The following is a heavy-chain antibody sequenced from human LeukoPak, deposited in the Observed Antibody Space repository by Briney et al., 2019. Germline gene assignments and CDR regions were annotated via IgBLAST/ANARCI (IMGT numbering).Heavy chain of an antibody. Sequence: AAVKVCCKASGYTFTGYYMHWVRQAPGQGLEWMGRINPNSGGTNYAQKFQGRVTMTRDTSISTAYMELSRLRSDDTAVYYCARVTGYQWLRFDNWFDPWGQGTLVTVSS. V-gene: IGHV1-2*06. J-gene: IGHJ5*02. CDR1: GYTFTGYY. CDR2: INPNSGGT. CDR3: ARVTGYQWLRFDNWFDP. D-gene: IGHD5-12*01.